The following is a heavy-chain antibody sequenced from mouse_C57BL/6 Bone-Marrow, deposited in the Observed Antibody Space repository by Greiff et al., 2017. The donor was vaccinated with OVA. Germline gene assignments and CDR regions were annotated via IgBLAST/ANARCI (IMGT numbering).Heavy chain of an antibody. CDR1: GYAFSSSW. Sequence: QVQLKQSGPELVKPGASVKISCKASGYAFSSSWMNWVKQRPGKGLEWIGRIYPGDGDTNYNGKFKGKATLTADKSSSTAYMQLSSLTSEDSAVYFCARHITTVVAKMDYWGQGTSVTVSS. J-gene: IGHJ4*01. V-gene: IGHV1-82*01. D-gene: IGHD1-1*01. CDR3: ARHITTVVAKMDY. CDR2: IYPGDGDT.